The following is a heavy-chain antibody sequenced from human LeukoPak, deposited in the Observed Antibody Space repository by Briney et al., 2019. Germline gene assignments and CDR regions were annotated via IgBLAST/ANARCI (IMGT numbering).Heavy chain of an antibody. CDR3: ARDRGVDSSGTFY. J-gene: IGHJ4*02. CDR2: ISSSSSYV. CDR1: GFTFSSYS. D-gene: IGHD6-19*01. Sequence: GGSLRLSCAASGFTFSSYSMNWVRQAPGKGLEWVSSISSSSSYVYYADSVKGRFTTSRDNAKNSLYLQMNSLRAEDTAVYYCARDRGVDSSGTFYWGQGTLVTVSS. V-gene: IGHV3-21*01.